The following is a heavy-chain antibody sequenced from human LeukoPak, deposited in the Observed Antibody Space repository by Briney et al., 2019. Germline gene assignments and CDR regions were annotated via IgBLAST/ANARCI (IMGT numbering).Heavy chain of an antibody. V-gene: IGHV1-18*01. CDR1: GGTFSSYA. J-gene: IGHJ4*02. Sequence: GASVKVSCKASGGTFSSYAISWVRQAPGQGLEWMGWISVYNGNTKYAQILQGRVTMTTDRSTSTAYMELRSLRSDDTAVYYCARGDTYYYGSGPDYWGQGTLVTVSS. CDR3: ARGDTYYYGSGPDY. D-gene: IGHD3-10*01. CDR2: ISVYNGNT.